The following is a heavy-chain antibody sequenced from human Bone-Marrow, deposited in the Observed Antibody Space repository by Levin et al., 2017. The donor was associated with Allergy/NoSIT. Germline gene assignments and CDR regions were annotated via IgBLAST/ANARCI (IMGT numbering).Heavy chain of an antibody. CDR2: ISWNSGSI. D-gene: IGHD3-3*01. V-gene: IGHV3-9*01. J-gene: IGHJ3*02. CDR3: AKVVGVVTLGAFDI. CDR1: GFTFDDYA. Sequence: GGSLRLSCAASGFTFDDYAMHWVRQAPGKGLEWVSGISWNSGSIGYADSVKGRFTISRDNAKNSLYLQMNSLRAEDTALYYCAKVVGVVTLGAFDIWGQGTMVTVSS.